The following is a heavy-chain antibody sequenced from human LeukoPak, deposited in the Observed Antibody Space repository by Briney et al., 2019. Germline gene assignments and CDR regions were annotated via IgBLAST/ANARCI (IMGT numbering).Heavy chain of an antibody. CDR1: GFTFSSYG. J-gene: IGHJ3*02. Sequence: GGSLRLSCAASGFTFSSYGMHWVRQAPGKGLEWVAVISYDGSNKYYADSVKGRFTISRDNSKNTLYLQMNSLRAEDTAVYYCAKIHPRVYAFDIWGQGTMVTVSS. V-gene: IGHV3-30*18. D-gene: IGHD6-13*01. CDR3: AKIHPRVYAFDI. CDR2: ISYDGSNK.